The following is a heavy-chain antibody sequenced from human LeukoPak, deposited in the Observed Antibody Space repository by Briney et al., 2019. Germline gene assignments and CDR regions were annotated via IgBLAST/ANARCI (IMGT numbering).Heavy chain of an antibody. D-gene: IGHD3-22*01. CDR1: GGSFSGYY. CDR3: ARVLRPTYYYDSSGYYSGGYFDY. V-gene: IGHV4-34*01. Sequence: SETLSLTCAVYGGSFSGYYWSRIRQPPGKGLEWIGEINHSGSTNYNPSLKSRVTISVDTSKNQFSLKLSSVTAADTAVYYCARVLRPTYYYDSSGYYSGGYFDYWGQGTLVTVSS. CDR2: INHSGST. J-gene: IGHJ4*02.